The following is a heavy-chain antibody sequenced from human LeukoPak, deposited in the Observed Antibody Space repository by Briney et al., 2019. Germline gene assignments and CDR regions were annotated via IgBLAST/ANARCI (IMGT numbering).Heavy chain of an antibody. CDR2: MNPNSGNT. V-gene: IGHV1-8*01. J-gene: IGHJ3*02. CDR1: GYTFTSYD. CDR3: ARDCSLYSSGWCNDAFDI. D-gene: IGHD6-19*01. Sequence: ASVKVSCKASGYTFTSYDINWVRQATGQGLEWMGWMNPNSGNTGYAQKFQGRVTMTRNTSISTAYMELSSLRSEDTAVYYCARDCSLYSSGWCNDAFDIWGQGTMVTVSS.